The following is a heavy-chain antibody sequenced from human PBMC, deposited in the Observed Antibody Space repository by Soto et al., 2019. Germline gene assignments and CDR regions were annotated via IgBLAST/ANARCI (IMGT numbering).Heavy chain of an antibody. CDR1: GYTFTSYD. V-gene: IGHV1-8*01. CDR2: MNPNSGNT. J-gene: IGHJ6*02. Sequence: ASVKGSCKASGYTFTSYDINWVRQATGQGLEWMGWMNPNSGNTGYAQKFQGRVTMTRNTSISTAYMELSSLRSEDTAVYYCVSPAGSGIYYNLYHYYGMDFSGQGTTVIVSS. D-gene: IGHD3-10*01. CDR3: VSPAGSGIYYNLYHYYGMDF.